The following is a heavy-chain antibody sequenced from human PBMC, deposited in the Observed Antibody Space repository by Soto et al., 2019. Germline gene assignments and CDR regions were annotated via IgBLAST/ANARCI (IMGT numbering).Heavy chain of an antibody. D-gene: IGHD3-22*01. CDR3: ARERYYYDSSGYCDY. CDR2: ISSSGSTI. Sequence: PGGSLRISCAASGFTFISYEMNWVRQVPGKGLEWVSYISSSGSTIYYADSVKGRVTISTDNAKNSLYLQMNSLKAEDTGVYYCARERYYYDSSGYCDYWGQGTQVTVSS. CDR1: GFTFISYE. J-gene: IGHJ4*02. V-gene: IGHV3-48*03.